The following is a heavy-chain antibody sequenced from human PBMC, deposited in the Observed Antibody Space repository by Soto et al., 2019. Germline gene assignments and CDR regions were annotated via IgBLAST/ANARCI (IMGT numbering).Heavy chain of an antibody. CDR1: GYTFTSYG. Sequence: ASVKVSCKASGYTFTSYGISWVRQAPGQGLEWMGWISAYNGNTNYAQKLQGRVTMTTDTSTSTAYMELRSLRSDDTAVYYCARDRQLVTYYYGMDVWGPGTTVTVSS. CDR3: ARDRQLVTYYYGMDV. D-gene: IGHD6-13*01. J-gene: IGHJ6*02. CDR2: ISAYNGNT. V-gene: IGHV1-18*01.